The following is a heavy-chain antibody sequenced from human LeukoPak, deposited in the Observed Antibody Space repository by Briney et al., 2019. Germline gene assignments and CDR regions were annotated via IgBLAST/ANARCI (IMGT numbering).Heavy chain of an antibody. CDR2: IKQDGSEK. V-gene: IGHV3-7*05. CDR3: ARGRYCTNGVCYVDY. D-gene: IGHD2-8*01. CDR1: GFTFSRYW. Sequence: PGGSLRLSCAAPGFTFSRYWMTWVPHAPGKGLEWVATIKQDGSEKDYVDSVKGRFTISRDNAKNSQYLQMNSLRAEDTAVYYCARGRYCTNGVCYVDYWGQGTLVTVSS. J-gene: IGHJ4*02.